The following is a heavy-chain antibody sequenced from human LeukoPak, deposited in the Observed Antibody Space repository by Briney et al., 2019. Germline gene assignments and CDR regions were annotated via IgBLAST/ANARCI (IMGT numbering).Heavy chain of an antibody. D-gene: IGHD2-21*02. Sequence: MASQTLSLTCTVSGGSISSGGYYWSWIRQHPGKGLEWIGYIYYSGSTYYNPSLKSRVTISVDTSKNQFSLKLSSVTAADTAVYYCAVIAAAGVVTAIGDYYFDYWGQGTLVTVSS. CDR3: AVIAAAGVVTAIGDYYFDY. J-gene: IGHJ4*02. CDR2: IYYSGST. V-gene: IGHV4-31*03. CDR1: GGSISSGGYY.